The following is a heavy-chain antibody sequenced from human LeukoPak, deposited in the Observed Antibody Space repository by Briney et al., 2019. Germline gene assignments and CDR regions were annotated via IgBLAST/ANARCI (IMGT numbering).Heavy chain of an antibody. CDR3: AKGSSRPPNAFDI. CDR2: IKYDEIEK. J-gene: IGHJ3*02. CDR1: GFTFNSYW. D-gene: IGHD6-6*01. V-gene: IGHV3-7*03. Sequence: PGGSLRLSCAASGFTFNSYWMSWVRQAPGKGLEWVANIKYDEIEKYHVDSVKGRFTISRDNAKNSLYLQMNSLRAEDTAVYYCAKGSSRPPNAFDIWGQGTLVTVSS.